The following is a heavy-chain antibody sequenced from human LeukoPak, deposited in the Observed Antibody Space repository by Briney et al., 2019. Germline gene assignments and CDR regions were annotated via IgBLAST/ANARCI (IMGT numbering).Heavy chain of an antibody. CDR3: APEYSSTWYHLDY. Sequence: DSVKVSCKASGYSFVGYHMHWVRQAPGQGLEWMGRINPNSGGTNYAQKFQGRVTMTRDTSISTAYMELSRLTSDDTAVYYCAPEYSSTWYHLDYWGQGTLVTVSS. J-gene: IGHJ4*02. D-gene: IGHD6-13*01. CDR2: INPNSGGT. CDR1: GYSFVGYH. V-gene: IGHV1-2*06.